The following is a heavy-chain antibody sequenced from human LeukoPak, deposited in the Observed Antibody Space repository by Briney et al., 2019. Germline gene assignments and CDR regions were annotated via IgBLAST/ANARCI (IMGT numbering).Heavy chain of an antibody. CDR2: ISWNSGSI. CDR1: GFTFDYYA. Sequence: PGGSLRLSCAASGFTFDYYAMYWVRQAPGKGLEWVSGISWNSGSIGYADSVKGRFTISRNNAKNSLYLQMNSLRAEDTALYYCAKSIAAAGNTLSDYWGQGTLVTVSS. CDR3: AKSIAAAGNTLSDY. D-gene: IGHD6-13*01. J-gene: IGHJ4*02. V-gene: IGHV3-9*01.